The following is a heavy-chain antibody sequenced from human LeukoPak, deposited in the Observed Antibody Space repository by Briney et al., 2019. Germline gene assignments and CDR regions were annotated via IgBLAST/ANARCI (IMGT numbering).Heavy chain of an antibody. V-gene: IGHV3-48*03. J-gene: IGHJ4*02. CDR2: ISSSGTTI. D-gene: IGHD1-26*01. CDR1: GFTFSSYE. CDR3: ARAGSGSLTLLDY. Sequence: PGGSLRLSCAASGFTFSSYEMNWIRQAPGKGLEWVSYISSSGTTIYYADSVKGRFTISRDNAKNSLYLQMNSLRAEDTAVYYCARAGSGSLTLLDYWGQGTLVTVSS.